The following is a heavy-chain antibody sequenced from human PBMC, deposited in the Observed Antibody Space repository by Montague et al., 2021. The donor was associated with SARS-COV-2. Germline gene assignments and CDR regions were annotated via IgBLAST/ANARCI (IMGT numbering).Heavy chain of an antibody. CDR2: IDWDDDK. V-gene: IGHV2-70*11. Sequence: PALVKPTQTLTLTCTFSGFSLSTSGMCVSWIRQPPGKALEWLARIDWDDDKYYSTSLKTRLTISKDTSKNQVVLTMTNMDPVDTATHYCARTYVAAAGTSLDYWGQGTLVTVSS. J-gene: IGHJ4*02. CDR1: GFSLSTSGMC. CDR3: ARTYVAAAGTSLDY. D-gene: IGHD6-13*01.